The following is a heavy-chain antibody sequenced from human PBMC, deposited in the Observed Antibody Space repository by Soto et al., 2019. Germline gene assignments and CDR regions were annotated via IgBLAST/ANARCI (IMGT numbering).Heavy chain of an antibody. CDR1: GYTFSGFY. CDR2: INPNSGGT. Sequence: PSVKVSCNASGYTFSGFYMHWVRQAPGQGLEWMGWINPNSGGTKSAEKFQGRVTMTRDTPISTAYMELSRLTSDDTAVYYCASAAVTGTAGLDFWGHGTQVTVSS. CDR3: ASAAVTGTAGLDF. V-gene: IGHV1-2*02. D-gene: IGHD6-19*01. J-gene: IGHJ4*01.